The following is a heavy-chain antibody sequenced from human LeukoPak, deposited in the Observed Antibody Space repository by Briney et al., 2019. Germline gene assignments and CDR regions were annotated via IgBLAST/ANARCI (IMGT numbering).Heavy chain of an antibody. CDR3: ATSGREGSGSYFRF. CDR2: INWSGTTP. CDR1: GFTFDVFA. V-gene: IGHV3-20*04. J-gene: IGHJ4*02. D-gene: IGHD1-26*01. Sequence: GGSLRLSCAASGFTFDVFAMNWVRQAPGKGLEWVSGINWSGTTPTYGGSVKGRFTISRDNAKNSLFLQMNSLRGEDTALYYCATSGREGSGSYFRFWGQGTLVTVSS.